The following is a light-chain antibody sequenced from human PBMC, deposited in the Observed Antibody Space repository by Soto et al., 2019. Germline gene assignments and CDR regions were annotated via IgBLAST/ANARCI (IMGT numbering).Light chain of an antibody. CDR3: QQYNKWPPFT. V-gene: IGKV3-15*01. CDR1: QSVSSN. J-gene: IGKJ3*01. CDR2: GAS. Sequence: EIVMTQSPATLSVSPGERATLFCRASQSVSSNLAWYQQKPGQAPRLLIYGASTRATDIPARFSGSGSGTEFTLTISSLQSEDFAVYYCQQYNKWPPFTFGPGTKVDIK.